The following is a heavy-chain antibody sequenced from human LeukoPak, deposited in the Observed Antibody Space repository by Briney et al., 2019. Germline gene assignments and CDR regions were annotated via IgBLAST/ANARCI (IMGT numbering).Heavy chain of an antibody. J-gene: IGHJ4*02. D-gene: IGHD3-3*01. V-gene: IGHV4-38-2*01. Sequence: SETLSLTCAVSGYSISSGYYWGWIRQPPGKGLEWIGSIYHSGSTYYNPSLKSRVTISVDTSKNQFSLKLSSVTAADTAVYYCARITFFGVVIDYWGQGTLVTVSS. CDR3: ARITFFGVVIDY. CDR2: IYHSGST. CDR1: GYSISSGYY.